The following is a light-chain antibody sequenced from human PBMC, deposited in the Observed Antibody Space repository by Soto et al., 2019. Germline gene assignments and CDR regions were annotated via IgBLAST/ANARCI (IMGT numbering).Light chain of an antibody. V-gene: IGLV1-40*01. Sequence: QSVLTQPPSVSGAPGRRVTISCTGSSSNIGAGYDVHWYQQLPGTAPKFFMSGNTNRPSGVPERFSVSKSGTSASLAIAGLQAADEADYYCCSYAGSYTYVFGTGTKVTVL. CDR1: SSNIGAGYD. J-gene: IGLJ1*01. CDR3: CSYAGSYTYV. CDR2: GNT.